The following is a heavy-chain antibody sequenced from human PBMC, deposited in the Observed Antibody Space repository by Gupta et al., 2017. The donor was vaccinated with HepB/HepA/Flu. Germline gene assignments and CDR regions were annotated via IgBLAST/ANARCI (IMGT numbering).Heavy chain of an antibody. CDR1: GYTFTGYY. D-gene: IGHD2-2*01. CDR2: INPKSGGT. Sequence: QVQLVQSGAEVTKPGASVKVSCKASGYTFTGYYMHWVRQAPGQGLEWMGWINPKSGGTNYAQKLQGRVTMTRDTPMSTAYMELSRLRSDDTAVYYCARLFSQYQLLYFDYWGQGTLVTVSS. J-gene: IGHJ4*02. V-gene: IGHV1-2*02. CDR3: ARLFSQYQLLYFDY.